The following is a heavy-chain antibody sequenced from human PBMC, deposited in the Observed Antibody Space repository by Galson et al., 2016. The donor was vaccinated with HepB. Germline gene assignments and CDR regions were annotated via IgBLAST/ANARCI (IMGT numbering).Heavy chain of an antibody. CDR3: ARTIMTGFGGLVLIPAYSDF. Sequence: SVKVSCKASGFTFSKFGITWVRQAPGQGLEWMGWISVNSSNTDSAQKFWGRVTMTRDTSTSTVYMEVRRLSSDDTAVYYCARTIMTGFGGLVLIPAYSDFWGQGTLVTVSS. D-gene: IGHD3-16*01. J-gene: IGHJ4*02. V-gene: IGHV1-18*01. CDR2: ISVNSSNT. CDR1: GFTFSKFG.